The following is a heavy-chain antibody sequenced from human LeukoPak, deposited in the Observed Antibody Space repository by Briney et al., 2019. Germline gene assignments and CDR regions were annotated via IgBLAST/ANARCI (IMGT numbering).Heavy chain of an antibody. Sequence: SEALSLTCTVSGGSISSYYWSWIRQPPGKGLEWIGYIYYSGSTNYNPSLKSRVTISVDTSKNQFSLKLSSVTAADTAVYYCARDNWNYGSSMDVWGQGTTVTVSS. J-gene: IGHJ6*02. CDR1: GGSISSYY. CDR2: IYYSGST. V-gene: IGHV4-59*01. D-gene: IGHD1-7*01. CDR3: ARDNWNYGSSMDV.